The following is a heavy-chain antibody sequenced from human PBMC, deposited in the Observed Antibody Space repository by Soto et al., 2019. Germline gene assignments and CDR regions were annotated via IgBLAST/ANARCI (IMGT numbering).Heavy chain of an antibody. J-gene: IGHJ3*02. D-gene: IGHD6-19*01. Sequence: QITLKESGPPLVKPTQTLTLTCTFSGFSLSTSGVGVGWIRQPPGKALEWLAVIYWDDGQRYSPSLKSRVTLTKDTSRNQVVLSMTNMDPVDTATYYCAREWGLVWGAYDTWGQGTTVTVSS. V-gene: IGHV2-5*02. CDR1: GFSLSTSGVG. CDR3: AREWGLVWGAYDT. CDR2: IYWDDGQ.